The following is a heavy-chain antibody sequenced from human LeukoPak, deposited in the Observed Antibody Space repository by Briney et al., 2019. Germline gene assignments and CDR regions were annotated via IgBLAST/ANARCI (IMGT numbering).Heavy chain of an antibody. CDR3: AKGDSSSSEGGY. D-gene: IGHD6-6*01. Sequence: GGSLRLPCAASGFTFSRYGMHWVRQAPGKGPEWVAFIRSNVNNKYYADSVKGRFTILRDNSKNTLYLQMNSLRPEDTAVYYCAKGDSSSSEGGYWGQGTLVTVSS. CDR2: IRSNVNNK. J-gene: IGHJ4*02. V-gene: IGHV3-30*02. CDR1: GFTFSRYG.